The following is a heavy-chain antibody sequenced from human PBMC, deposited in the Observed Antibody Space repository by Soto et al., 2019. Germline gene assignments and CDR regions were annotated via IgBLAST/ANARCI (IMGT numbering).Heavy chain of an antibody. Sequence: PGGSLRLSCAASGFIFSSSAMNWVRQAPGKGLEWVSAISDSGRSTYYADSVKGRFTISRDNSKYTLYLQMNRLRAEDTAVYYCAREARGTKVTNLLDCWGEGTLVTVSS. J-gene: IGHJ4*02. V-gene: IGHV3-23*01. CDR2: ISDSGRST. CDR1: GFIFSSSA. D-gene: IGHD4-17*01. CDR3: AREARGTKVTNLLDC.